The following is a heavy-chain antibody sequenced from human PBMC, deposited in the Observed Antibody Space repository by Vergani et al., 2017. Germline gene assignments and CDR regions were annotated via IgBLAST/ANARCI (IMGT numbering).Heavy chain of an antibody. CDR1: GFTLSSHA. Sequence: QVQLEESGGGVVQPGRSLRLSCAGSGFTLSSHAMHWVRQAPGKGLEWVAFIWYDGSKEYYADSLKGRFTISRDNAKKALYLQMNSLRGEDTAVYYCARGITTETTDLDGLDIWGQGTMVSVSS. CDR2: IWYDGSKE. CDR3: ARGITTETTDLDGLDI. D-gene: IGHD4-11*01. J-gene: IGHJ3*02. V-gene: IGHV3-33*03.